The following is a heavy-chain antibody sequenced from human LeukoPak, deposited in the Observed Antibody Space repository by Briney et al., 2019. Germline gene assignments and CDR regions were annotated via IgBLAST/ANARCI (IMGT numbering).Heavy chain of an antibody. D-gene: IGHD6-13*01. CDR2: ISGSGGST. V-gene: IGHV3-23*01. J-gene: IGHJ4*02. Sequence: GGSLRLSCAVSGLTFSSYAMSWVRQAPGKGLEWVSAISGSGGSTYYADSVKGRFTISRDNSKNTLYLQMNSLRAEDTAVYYCAKGSDGIVAAGYFDYWGQGTLVTASS. CDR3: AKGSDGIVAAGYFDY. CDR1: GLTFSSYA.